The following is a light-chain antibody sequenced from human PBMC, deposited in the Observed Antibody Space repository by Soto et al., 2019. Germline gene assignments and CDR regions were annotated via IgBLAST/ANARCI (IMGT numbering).Light chain of an antibody. CDR1: SRHSSYA. CDR3: QTWGTGILV. V-gene: IGLV4-69*01. Sequence: QLVLTQSPSASASLGASVKLTCTLSSRHSSYAIAWQQQQPEKGPRYLMKLNSDGRHTKGDGIPDRFSGSSSGTERYLTISSLQSEDEADYYCQTWGTGILVFGGGTKLTVL. J-gene: IGLJ2*01. CDR2: LNSDGRH.